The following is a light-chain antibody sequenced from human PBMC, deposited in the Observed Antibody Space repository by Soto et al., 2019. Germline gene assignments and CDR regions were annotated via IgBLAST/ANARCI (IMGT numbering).Light chain of an antibody. J-gene: IGKJ1*01. Sequence: IVLTHSPGTLSLSPGEIATLSFRASQSVSNNYLAWYQQKPGQAPRLLIYGASTRATGIPARFSGSGSGTEFTLTISSLQSEDFAVYYCQQYNNWPRTFGQGTKVDIK. CDR2: GAS. CDR3: QQYNNWPRT. V-gene: IGKV3-15*01. CDR1: QSVSNN.